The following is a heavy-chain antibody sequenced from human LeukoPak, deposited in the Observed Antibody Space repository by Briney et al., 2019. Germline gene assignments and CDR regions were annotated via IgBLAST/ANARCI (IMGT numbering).Heavy chain of an antibody. CDR2: IFYSGST. J-gene: IGHJ4*02. CDR3: ARRVVTAIATLFDY. V-gene: IGHV4-59*08. Sequence: PSETLSLTCTVSGGSISGDYWSWIRQPPGKEQEWIGDIFYSGSTNYTPSLTSRVTISVATSKNQCSLKLSSVTPADTPAFYCARRVVTAIATLFDYWGQGTLVTVSS. CDR1: GGSISGDY. D-gene: IGHD2-21*02.